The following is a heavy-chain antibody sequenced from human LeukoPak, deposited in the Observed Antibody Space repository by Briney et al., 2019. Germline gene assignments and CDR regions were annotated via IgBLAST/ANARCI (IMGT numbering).Heavy chain of an antibody. V-gene: IGHV3-33*01. D-gene: IGHD4-17*01. CDR2: IWYDGSNK. Sequence: PGRSLRLSCAASGFTFSSYGMHWVRQAPGKGLEWVAVIWYDGSNKYYADSVKGRFTISRDNSKNTLYLQMNSLRAEDTAVYYCARDLDYGETRDYWGQGALVTVSS. CDR1: GFTFSSYG. J-gene: IGHJ4*02. CDR3: ARDLDYGETRDY.